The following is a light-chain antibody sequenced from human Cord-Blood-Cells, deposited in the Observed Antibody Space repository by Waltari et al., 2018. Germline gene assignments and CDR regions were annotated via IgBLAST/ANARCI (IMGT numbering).Light chain of an antibody. CDR3: QQLNSYPS. CDR1: QGISSY. V-gene: IGKV1-9*01. J-gene: IGKJ4*01. CDR2: AAS. Sequence: IQLTQSPSSLSASVGDRVTITCRASQGISSYLAWYQQKPGNAPKLLIYAASTLQSGVPSRFSGSGSGTDFTLTISSLQPEDFATYYCQQLNSYPSFGGGTKVEIK.